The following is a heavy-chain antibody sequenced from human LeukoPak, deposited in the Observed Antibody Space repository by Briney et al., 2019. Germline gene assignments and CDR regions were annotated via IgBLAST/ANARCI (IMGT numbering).Heavy chain of an antibody. J-gene: IGHJ4*02. CDR2: IHHSGTT. CDR1: GGSISGENW. V-gene: IGHV4-4*02. D-gene: IGHD7-27*01. CDR3: ARHNWGWVDY. Sequence: SGTLSLTCAVSGGSISGENWWSWVRQPPGKGLEWIGEIHHSGTTNCNPSLKSRVTISVDTSKNQFSLKLSSVTAADTAVYYCARHNWGWVDYWGQGTLVTVSS.